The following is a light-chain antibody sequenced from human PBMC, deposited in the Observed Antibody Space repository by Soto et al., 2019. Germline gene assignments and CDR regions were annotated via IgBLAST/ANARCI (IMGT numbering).Light chain of an antibody. J-gene: IGKJ1*01. CDR2: GAS. CDR1: QSVSSNY. Sequence: EFVLTQSPGTLSLSPGERATLSCRASQSVSSNYLAWYQQKPGQAPRLLIYGASTRATGIADRFSGSGSGTDFTLSISRLEPEDFAVYYCHQYGSSPQRFGQGTMGEIK. V-gene: IGKV3-20*01. CDR3: HQYGSSPQR.